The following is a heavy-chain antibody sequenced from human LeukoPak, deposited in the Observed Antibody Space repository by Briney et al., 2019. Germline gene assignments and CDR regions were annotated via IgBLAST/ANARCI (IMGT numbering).Heavy chain of an antibody. CDR1: GGTFSSYA. CDR2: IIPIFGTA. CDR3: ASRVGPHCSSTSCYSWFDP. V-gene: IGHV1-69*05. J-gene: IGHJ5*02. Sequence: SVKVCCKASGGTFSSYAISWVRQAPGQGLEWMGGIIPIFGTANYAQKFQGRVTITTDESTSTAYVELSSLRSEDTAVYYCASRVGPHCSSTSCYSWFDPWGQGTLVTVSS. D-gene: IGHD2-2*01.